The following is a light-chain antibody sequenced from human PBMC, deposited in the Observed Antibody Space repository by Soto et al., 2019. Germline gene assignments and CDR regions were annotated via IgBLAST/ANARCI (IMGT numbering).Light chain of an antibody. J-gene: IGKJ4*01. V-gene: IGKV4-1*01. CDR1: QSVLYSSNNKNY. CDR2: WAS. Sequence: DIVMTQSPDSLVVSLGERATINCKSSQSVLYSSNNKNYLAWYQQKPGQPPQLLIYWASTRESGVPDRFSGSGSGTDFTLTISSLQAEDVAVYYCQQYYSAPLAFGGGTKVEIK. CDR3: QQYYSAPLA.